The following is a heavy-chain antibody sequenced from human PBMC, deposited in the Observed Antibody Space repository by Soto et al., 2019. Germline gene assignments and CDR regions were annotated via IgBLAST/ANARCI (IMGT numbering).Heavy chain of an antibody. J-gene: IGHJ4*02. CDR2: IYYSGST. CDR1: GGSISSSSYY. CDR3: ARTPLTYYYGSGSYYLIYFDY. V-gene: IGHV4-39*01. Sequence: QLQLQESGPGLVKPSETLSLTCTVSGGSISSSSYYWGWIRQPPGKGLEWIGSIYYSGSTYYNPSRKSRVTIAVDTSKNQFSLKLRSVTAADTAVYYCARTPLTYYYGSGSYYLIYFDYWGQGTLVTVSS. D-gene: IGHD3-10*01.